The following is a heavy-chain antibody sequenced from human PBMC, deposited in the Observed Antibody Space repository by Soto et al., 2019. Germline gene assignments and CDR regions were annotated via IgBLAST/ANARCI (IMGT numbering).Heavy chain of an antibody. J-gene: IGHJ4*02. D-gene: IGHD4-17*01. CDR3: SRPTGGVLDY. Sequence: QVQLVQSGAEVMKPGASVKVSCKASGYTFTSYYMHWVRQAPGQGLEWMGIINPSGGSTSYAQKFQGSVTMTSDTSTSTVYVELSSLRSEDTAVYYCSRPTGGVLDYWGQGTLVTVSS. CDR2: INPSGGST. CDR1: GYTFTSYY. V-gene: IGHV1-46*01.